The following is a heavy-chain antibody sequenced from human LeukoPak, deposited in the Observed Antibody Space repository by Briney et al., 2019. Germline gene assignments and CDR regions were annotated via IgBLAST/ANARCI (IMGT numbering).Heavy chain of an antibody. Sequence: GGSLRLSCAASGIAFSSYAVSCVRQAPGKGLEWVSAISDSGGSTYYTGSVKGRFTISRDNSKNTLYLQMNSLRVEDTAIYYCAKAMVRDLYGMDVWGQGTTVTVSS. CDR2: ISDSGGST. CDR1: GIAFSSYA. V-gene: IGHV3-23*01. CDR3: AKAMVRDLYGMDV. D-gene: IGHD3-10*01. J-gene: IGHJ6*02.